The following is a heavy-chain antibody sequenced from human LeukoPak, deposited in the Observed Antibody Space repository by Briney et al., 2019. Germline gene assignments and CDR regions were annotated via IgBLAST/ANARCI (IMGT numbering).Heavy chain of an antibody. Sequence: SETLSHTCAVYGGSFSGYYWSWIRQPPGKGLEWIGEINHSGSTNYNPSLKSRVTISVDTSKNQFSLKLSSVTAADTAVYYCASGLPTNWFDPWGQGTLVTVSS. CDR2: INHSGST. CDR3: ASGLPTNWFDP. J-gene: IGHJ5*02. CDR1: GGSFSGYY. V-gene: IGHV4-34*01. D-gene: IGHD4-11*01.